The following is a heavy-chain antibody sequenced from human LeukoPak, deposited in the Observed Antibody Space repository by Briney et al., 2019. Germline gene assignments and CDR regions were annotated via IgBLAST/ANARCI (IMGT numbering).Heavy chain of an antibody. Sequence: VASVKVSCKASGYTFTGYYMHWVRQAPGQGLEWMGWINPKSGGTNYAQTFQARVTMTRDKPISTVYMELRRLTSDDTAVYYCARGASLTYYYDSSGFYSFDSWGQGSLVTVSS. CDR2: INPKSGGT. J-gene: IGHJ4*02. CDR1: GYTFTGYY. CDR3: ARGASLTYYYDSSGFYSFDS. D-gene: IGHD3-22*01. V-gene: IGHV1-2*02.